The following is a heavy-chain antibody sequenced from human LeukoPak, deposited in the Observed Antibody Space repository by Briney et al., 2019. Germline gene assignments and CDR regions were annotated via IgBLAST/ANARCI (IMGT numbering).Heavy chain of an antibody. J-gene: IGHJ4*02. CDR2: ISYDGSNK. CDR1: GFTFSSYA. D-gene: IGHD6-19*01. Sequence: GGSLRLSCAASGFTFSSYAMHWVRQAPGKGLEWVAVISYDGSNKYYADSVKGRFTISRDNSKNTLYLQMNSLRAEDTAVYYCAKGSSGWYGSCDYWGQGTLVTVSS. V-gene: IGHV3-30-3*01. CDR3: AKGSSGWYGSCDY.